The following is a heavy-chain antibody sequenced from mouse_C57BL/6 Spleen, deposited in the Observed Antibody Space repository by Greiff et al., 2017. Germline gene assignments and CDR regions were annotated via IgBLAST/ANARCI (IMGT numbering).Heavy chain of an antibody. Sequence: QVQLQQPGAELVKPGASVKMSRKASGYTFTSYWITWVKQRPGQGLEWIGDIYPGSGSTNYNEKFKSKATLTVDTSSSTAYMQLSSLTSEDSAVYYCARGAYYSNYDAMDYWGQGTSVTVSS. CDR3: ARGAYYSNYDAMDY. CDR1: GYTFTSYW. J-gene: IGHJ4*01. V-gene: IGHV1-55*01. CDR2: IYPGSGST. D-gene: IGHD2-5*01.